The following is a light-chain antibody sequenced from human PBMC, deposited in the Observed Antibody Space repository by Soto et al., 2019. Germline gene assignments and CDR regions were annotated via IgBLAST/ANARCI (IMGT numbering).Light chain of an antibody. CDR1: QRISSY. V-gene: IGKV1-9*01. CDR2: PAS. J-gene: IGKJ4*01. Sequence: DIQLTQSPSFLSASVGDTVTLTCRASQRISSYLAWYQQKPGKAPKLLIYPASTLQSGVPSRISGSGPGTYFPLTLSSLQPEDFATDYCQQLNSYPRTFGGGTKVEIK. CDR3: QQLNSYPRT.